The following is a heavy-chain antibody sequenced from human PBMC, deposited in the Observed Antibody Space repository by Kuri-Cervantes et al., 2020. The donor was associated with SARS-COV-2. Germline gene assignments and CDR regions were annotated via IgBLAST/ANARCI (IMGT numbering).Heavy chain of an antibody. J-gene: IGHJ4*02. CDR3: AGEQWLGPFDY. D-gene: IGHD6-19*01. CDR2: TYYSGST. V-gene: IGHV4-59*01. CDR1: GGSISSYY. Sequence: GSLRLSCTVSGGSISSYYWSWIRQPPGKGLEWIGYTYYSGSTNYNPSLKSRVTISVDTSKNQFSLKLSSVTAADTAVYYCAGEQWLGPFDYWGQGTLVTVSS.